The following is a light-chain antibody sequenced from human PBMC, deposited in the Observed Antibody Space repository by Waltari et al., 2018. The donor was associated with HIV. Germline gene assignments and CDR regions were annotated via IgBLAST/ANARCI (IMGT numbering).Light chain of an antibody. CDR2: SNN. V-gene: IGLV1-44*01. CDR1: RANLGTKT. J-gene: IGLJ3*02. CDR3: AAWDDSLNGWV. Sequence: QSILAQPPSASGTPGQMVSISCSGGRANLGTKTVSWYQQLPGAAPQLVMYSNNQRPSGVPERFSGSKSGTSASLAISGLQSEDEADYYCAAWDDSLNGWVFGGGTKVTVL.